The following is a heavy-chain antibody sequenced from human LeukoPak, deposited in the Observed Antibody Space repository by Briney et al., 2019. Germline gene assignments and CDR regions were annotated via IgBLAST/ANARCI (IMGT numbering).Heavy chain of an antibody. Sequence: GGSLRLSCAASGFTFGSYSMNWVRQAPGKGLEWVSSISSSSSYIYYADSVKGRFTISRDNAKNSLYLQMNSLRAEDTAVYYCARDSGIAVAAEWGQGTLVTVSP. CDR1: GFTFGSYS. V-gene: IGHV3-21*01. CDR2: ISSSSSYI. CDR3: ARDSGIAVAAE. J-gene: IGHJ4*02. D-gene: IGHD6-19*01.